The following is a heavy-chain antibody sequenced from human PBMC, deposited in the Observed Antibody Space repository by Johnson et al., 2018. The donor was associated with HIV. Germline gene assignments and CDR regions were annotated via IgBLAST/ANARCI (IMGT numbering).Heavy chain of an antibody. CDR3: ARDPAAAALRAFDI. J-gene: IGHJ3*02. CDR2: ISGSGGST. Sequence: VQLVESGGGLVQPGGSLRVSCAASGITFSIYAMSWVRQAPGKGLEWVSAISGSGGSTYYAGSVKGRFTISRDNSKNPLYLQMNSLRVEDTAVYYCARDPAAAALRAFDIWGQGTMVTVSS. D-gene: IGHD6-13*01. CDR1: GITFSIYA. V-gene: IGHV3-23*04.